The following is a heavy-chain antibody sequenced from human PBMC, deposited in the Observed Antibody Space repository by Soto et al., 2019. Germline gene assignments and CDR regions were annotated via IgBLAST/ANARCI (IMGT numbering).Heavy chain of an antibody. CDR3: ARDRGPSSGYYPYWFDP. V-gene: IGHV1-69*12. CDR1: GGTFSSYA. D-gene: IGHD3-22*01. CDR2: IIPIFGTA. Sequence: QVQLVQPGAEVKKPGSSVKVSCKASGGTFSSYAITWVRQAPGQGLEWMGGIIPIFGTANYAQKFQARVTITADESTSTAYMELSSLRSEDTAVYYCARDRGPSSGYYPYWFDPWGRGTLVTVSS. J-gene: IGHJ5*02.